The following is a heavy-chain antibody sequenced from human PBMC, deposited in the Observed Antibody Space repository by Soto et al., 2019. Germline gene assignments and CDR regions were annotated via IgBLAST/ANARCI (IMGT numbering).Heavy chain of an antibody. D-gene: IGHD6-13*01. CDR2: IYYSGST. J-gene: IGHJ6*02. V-gene: IGHV4-61*01. Sequence: ASETLSLTCTVSGGSVSSGSYYWSWIRQPPGKGLEWIGYIYYSGSTNYNPSLKSRVTISVDTSKNQFSLKLSSVTAADTAVYYCARDRDSSSLVYYYGMDVWGQGTTVTVSS. CDR1: GGSVSSGSYY. CDR3: ARDRDSSSLVYYYGMDV.